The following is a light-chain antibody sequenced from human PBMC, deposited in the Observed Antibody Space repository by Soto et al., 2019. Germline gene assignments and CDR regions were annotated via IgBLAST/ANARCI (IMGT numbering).Light chain of an antibody. CDR2: AAS. Sequence: DIQMTQSPSSVSASVGDRVTITCRASQGISSWLAWYQQKPGKAPKLLIYAASSLQSGVPSRFRGSGSRTHFTLPLISPHPEDLAPYYCQLANSFPSTCGQGTKLEIK. CDR3: QLANSFPST. J-gene: IGKJ2*01. CDR1: QGISSW. V-gene: IGKV1-12*02.